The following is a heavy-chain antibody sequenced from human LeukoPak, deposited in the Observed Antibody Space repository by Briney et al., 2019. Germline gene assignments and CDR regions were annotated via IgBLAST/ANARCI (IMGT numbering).Heavy chain of an antibody. Sequence: SVKVSCKASGGTFSSYAISWVRQAPGQGLEWMGGIIPIFGTANYAQKFQGRVTITADESTSTAYMELSSLRSDDTAVYYCAGSRKYCGGDCYLTLDSWGQGTLITVSS. CDR1: GGTFSSYA. CDR2: IIPIFGTA. CDR3: AGSRKYCGGDCYLTLDS. J-gene: IGHJ4*02. D-gene: IGHD2-21*02. V-gene: IGHV1-69*13.